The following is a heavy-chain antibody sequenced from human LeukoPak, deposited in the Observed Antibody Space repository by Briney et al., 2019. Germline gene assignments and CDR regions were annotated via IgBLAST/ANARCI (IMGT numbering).Heavy chain of an antibody. V-gene: IGHV5-51*01. CDR2: IYPGDSDT. Sequence: GESLQISCKGSGYSFTSYWIGWVRQMPGKGLEWMGIIYPGDSDTRYSPSFQGQVTISADKSISTAYLQWSSLKASDTAMYYCARQAYYDFWSGCQFDYWGQGTLVTVSS. J-gene: IGHJ4*02. CDR3: ARQAYYDFWSGCQFDY. CDR1: GYSFTSYW. D-gene: IGHD3-3*01.